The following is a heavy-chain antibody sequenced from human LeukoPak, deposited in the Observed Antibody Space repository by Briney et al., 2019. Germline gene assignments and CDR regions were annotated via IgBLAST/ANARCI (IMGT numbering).Heavy chain of an antibody. CDR1: GYTFTGYY. J-gene: IGHJ2*01. CDR3: ARVLGYCSGGSCYSSWYFDL. Sequence: ASVKVSCKASGYTFTGYYMHWVRQAPGQGLEWMGWINPNSGGTHYAQKFQGRVTMTRDTSISTAYMELSRLRSDDTAVYYCARVLGYCSGGSCYSSWYFDLWGRGTLVTVSS. D-gene: IGHD2-15*01. CDR2: INPNSGGT. V-gene: IGHV1-2*02.